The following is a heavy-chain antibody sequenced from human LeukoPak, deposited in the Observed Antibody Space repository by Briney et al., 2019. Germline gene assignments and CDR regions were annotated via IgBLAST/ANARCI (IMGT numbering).Heavy chain of an antibody. CDR1: GGSFSGYY. D-gene: IGHD3-10*01. V-gene: IGHV4-34*01. CDR3: ARGNRPYGEHEAFDI. J-gene: IGHJ3*02. Sequence: SETLSLTCAVYGGSFSGYYWSWIRQPPGKGLEWIGEINHSGSTNYNPSLKSRVTISVDTSKNQFSLKVSSVSAADTAVYYCARGNRPYGEHEAFDIWGHGTTVTVSP. CDR2: INHSGST.